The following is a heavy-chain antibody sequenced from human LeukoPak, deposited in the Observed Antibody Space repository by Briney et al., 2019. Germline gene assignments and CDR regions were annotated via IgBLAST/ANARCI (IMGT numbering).Heavy chain of an antibody. D-gene: IGHD6-19*01. J-gene: IGHJ4*02. V-gene: IGHV4-4*02. Sequence: GSLRLSCAASGFTFSSYAMSWVRQAPGKGLEWIGEISHSGSTNYNPSLKSRVTISVDTSKNQFSLKLSSVTAADTAMYYCARASGWYQFDYWGQGTLVTVSS. CDR3: ARASGWYQFDY. CDR2: ISHSGST. CDR1: GFTFSSYAM.